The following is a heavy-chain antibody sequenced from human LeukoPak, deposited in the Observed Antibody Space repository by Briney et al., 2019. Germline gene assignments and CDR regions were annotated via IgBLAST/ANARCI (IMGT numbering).Heavy chain of an antibody. V-gene: IGHV3-13*01. CDR3: ARGPPRGKYYYMDV. J-gene: IGHJ6*03. CDR1: GFTFSSFD. Sequence: GGSLRLSRAASGFTFSSFDMHWVRQPTGQGLEWVSTIGTASDTYYPGSVEGRFTLSRDNAKNSLYLQMNSLTAGDTAVYYCARGPPRGKYYYMDVWGKGTTVTVSS. CDR2: IGTASDT. D-gene: IGHD1-1*01.